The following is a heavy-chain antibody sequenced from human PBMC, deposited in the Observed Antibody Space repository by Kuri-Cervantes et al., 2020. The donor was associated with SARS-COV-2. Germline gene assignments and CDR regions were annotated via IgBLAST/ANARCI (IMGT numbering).Heavy chain of an antibody. D-gene: IGHD1-26*01. J-gene: IGHJ4*02. V-gene: IGHV3-11*04. CDR1: GFTFSDYY. CDR2: ISSSGSTI. CDR3: ARGGNYYQAFDY. Sequence: LSLTCAASGFTFSDYYMSWIRQAPGKGLEWVSYISSSGSTIYYADSVKGRFTISRDNAKNSLYLQMNSLRAEDTAVYYCARGGNYYQAFDYWGQGTLVTVSS.